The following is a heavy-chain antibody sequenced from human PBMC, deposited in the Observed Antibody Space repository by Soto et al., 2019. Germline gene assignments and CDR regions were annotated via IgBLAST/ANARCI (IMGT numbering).Heavy chain of an antibody. CDR3: ARAPPYYYYYMDV. Sequence: PGGSLRLSCAASGFTFGIYSMKWVRQAPGKGLEWVSYISRSSSTIYYADSVKGRFTISRDDAKNSLYLQMNSLRAEDTAVYYCARAPPYYYYYMDVWGKGTTVTVSS. CDR1: GFTFGIYS. CDR2: ISRSSSTI. J-gene: IGHJ6*03. V-gene: IGHV3-48*01.